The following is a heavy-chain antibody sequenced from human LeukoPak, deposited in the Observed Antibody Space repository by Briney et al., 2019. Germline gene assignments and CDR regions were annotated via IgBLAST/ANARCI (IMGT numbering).Heavy chain of an antibody. CDR3: ARVRDGYNLDY. CDR2: INAYDGNT. CDR1: GYTFNSYG. V-gene: IGHV1-18*01. D-gene: IGHD5-24*01. Sequence: GASVKVSCKASGYTFNSYGISWVRQAPGQGLEWMGYINAYDGNTNYAQNFQGRVTMTTDTSTTTGYMELRSLRSDDTAVYYCARVRDGYNLDYWGQGTLVTVSS. J-gene: IGHJ4*02.